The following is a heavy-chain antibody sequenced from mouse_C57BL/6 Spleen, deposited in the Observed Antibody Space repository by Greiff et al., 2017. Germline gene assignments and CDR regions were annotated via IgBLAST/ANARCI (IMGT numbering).Heavy chain of an antibody. CDR1: GYSFTGYF. V-gene: IGHV1-20*01. Sequence: VQLQQSGPELVKPGDSVKISCKASGYSFTGYFMNWVMQSHGKSLEWIGRINPYNGDTFYNQKFKGKATLTVDKSSSTAHMELRSLTSEDSAVYYCARYYGDGGMDYWGQGTSVTVSS. CDR3: ARYYGDGGMDY. J-gene: IGHJ4*01. CDR2: INPYNGDT. D-gene: IGHD2-13*01.